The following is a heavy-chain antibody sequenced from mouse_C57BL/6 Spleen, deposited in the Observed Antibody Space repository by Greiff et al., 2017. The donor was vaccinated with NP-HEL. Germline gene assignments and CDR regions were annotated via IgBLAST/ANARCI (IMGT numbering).Heavy chain of an antibody. Sequence: EVQRVESGGGLVQPGGSLTLSCAASGFTFSDYYMYWVRQTPEKRLEWVAYISNGGGSTYYTATVKGRFTNSRDNAKNTLYLQMSRLKSEDTAMYYCARRAYWGQGTLVTVSA. V-gene: IGHV5-12*01. CDR2: ISNGGGST. CDR3: ARRAY. J-gene: IGHJ3*01. CDR1: GFTFSDYY.